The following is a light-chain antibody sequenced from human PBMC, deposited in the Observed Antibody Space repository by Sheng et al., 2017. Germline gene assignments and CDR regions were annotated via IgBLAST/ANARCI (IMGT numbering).Light chain of an antibody. CDR3: HSYVGNNNLL. Sequence: QSALTQPPSASGSPGQSVTISCTGTSSDIGTYDYVSWYQQHPGKAPKLIIYEVNKRPSGVPDRFSGSKSGSTASLNVFGLQAEDEADYYCHSYVGNNNLLFGGGTKLTVL. CDR2: EVN. V-gene: IGLV2-8*01. CDR1: SSDIGTYDY. J-gene: IGLJ2*01.